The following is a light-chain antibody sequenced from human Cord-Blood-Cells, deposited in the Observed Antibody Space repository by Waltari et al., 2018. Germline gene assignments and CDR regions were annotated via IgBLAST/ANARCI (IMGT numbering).Light chain of an antibody. J-gene: IGKJ4*01. CDR2: GAS. Sequence: EIVMTQSPATLSVSPGERATLACRASQSVSSNLAWYQQKPGQAPRLLIYGASTRATAIPARFSCSGSGTEFTLTISSLQSEDFAVYYCQQYYNWPPLTFGGGTKVEIK. CDR3: QQYYNWPPLT. CDR1: QSVSSN. V-gene: IGKV3-15*01.